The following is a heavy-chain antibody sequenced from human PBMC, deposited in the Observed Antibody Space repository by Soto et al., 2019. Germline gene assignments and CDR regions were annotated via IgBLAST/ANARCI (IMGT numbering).Heavy chain of an antibody. Sequence: QVRLVQSGAEVKKPGASVKVSCKASGYTFTSYGISWVRQAPGQGLEWMGWISAYNGNTNYAQKLQGRVTMTTDTSTSTAYMELRSLRSDDTAVYYCARDGLLRFLAQDDQNWFDPWGQGTLVTVSS. CDR1: GYTFTSYG. CDR2: ISAYNGNT. J-gene: IGHJ5*02. V-gene: IGHV1-18*01. CDR3: ARDGLLRFLAQDDQNWFDP. D-gene: IGHD3-3*01.